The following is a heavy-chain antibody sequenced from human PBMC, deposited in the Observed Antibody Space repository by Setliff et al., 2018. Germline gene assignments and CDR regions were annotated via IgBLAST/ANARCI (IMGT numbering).Heavy chain of an antibody. Sequence: GGSLRLSCAASGFTFSDYYMTWIRQAPGKGLEWVSYISRGGNTIYYADSVKGRFTISRDNARDSLFLQMNTLRAEDTAVYYCAREVVGAPSAFDIWGQGTMVTVSS. CDR1: GFTFSDYY. V-gene: IGHV3-11*04. D-gene: IGHD1-26*01. CDR2: ISRGGNTI. J-gene: IGHJ3*02. CDR3: AREVVGAPSAFDI.